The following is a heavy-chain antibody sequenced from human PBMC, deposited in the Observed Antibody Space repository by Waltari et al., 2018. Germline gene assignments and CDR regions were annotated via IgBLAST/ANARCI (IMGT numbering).Heavy chain of an antibody. V-gene: IGHV3-23*01. D-gene: IGHD6-19*01. CDR3: AKGTERYGGWAPIFDS. Sequence: EVHLLESGGDLVQTGGSLRLSCAASGFAFSNSAMSWVRQAPGKGLEWVSVSSTSGGSAKDADSVQGRFTISRDNSKKTLHLQMNSLRVEDTAVYYCAKGTERYGGWAPIFDSWGQGTQVTVSS. CDR1: GFAFSNSA. J-gene: IGHJ4*02. CDR2: SSTSGGSA.